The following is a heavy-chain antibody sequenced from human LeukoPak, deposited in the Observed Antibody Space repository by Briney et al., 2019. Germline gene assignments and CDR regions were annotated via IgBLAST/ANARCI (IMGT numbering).Heavy chain of an antibody. J-gene: IGHJ2*01. CDR1: GFTFSSYA. D-gene: IGHD3-9*01. V-gene: IGHV3-30-3*01. CDR2: ISYDGSNK. CDR3: ARDGPPLLVTYHNWYFDL. Sequence: GGSLRLSCAASGFTFSSYAMHWVRQAPGKGLEWVAVISYDGSNKYYADSVKGRFTISRDNSKNTLSLQMNSLRAEDTAVYYCARDGPPLLVTYHNWYFDLWGRGTLVTVSS.